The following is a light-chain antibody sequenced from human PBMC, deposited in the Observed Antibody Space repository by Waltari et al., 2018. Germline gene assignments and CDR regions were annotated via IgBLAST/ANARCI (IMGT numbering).Light chain of an antibody. CDR3: QQRSLWPRT. CDR2: DVY. J-gene: IGKJ1*01. CDR1: QDISTD. V-gene: IGKV3-11*01. Sequence: EIVLTLSPATLSLSPGDTGTLACRASQDISTDLAWYQHRPGQPPRLLVYDVYNRAAGIPPRFSGSGSGTDFTLTISSLEPEDFAVYFCQQRSLWPRTFGPGTKVEI.